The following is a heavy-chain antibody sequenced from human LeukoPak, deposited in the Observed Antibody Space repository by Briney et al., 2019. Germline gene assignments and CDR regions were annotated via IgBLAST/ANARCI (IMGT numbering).Heavy chain of an antibody. CDR1: GFTFSSYA. CDR3: AKPYYDFWSGYYQGGDAFDY. V-gene: IGHV3-23*01. Sequence: GGSLRLSCAASGFTFSSYAMSWVRQAPGKGLEWVSAISGSGGSTYYADSVKGRFTISRDNSKNTLYLQMNSLRAEDTAVYYCAKPYYDFWSGYYQGGDAFDYWGQGTLVTVSS. CDR2: ISGSGGST. J-gene: IGHJ4*02. D-gene: IGHD3-3*01.